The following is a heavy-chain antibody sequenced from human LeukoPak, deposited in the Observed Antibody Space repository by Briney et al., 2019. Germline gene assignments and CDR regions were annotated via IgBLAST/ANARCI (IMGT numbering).Heavy chain of an antibody. J-gene: IGHJ4*02. CDR1: GGSISSYY. Sequence: PSETLSLTCTVSGGSISSYYWSWIRQPPGKGLEWIGYIYYSGSTNYNPSLKGRVTISVDTSKNQFSLKLSSVTAADTAVYYCARLRDSSGYSGFDYWGQGTLVTVSS. CDR2: IYYSGST. V-gene: IGHV4-59*01. CDR3: ARLRDSSGYSGFDY. D-gene: IGHD3-22*01.